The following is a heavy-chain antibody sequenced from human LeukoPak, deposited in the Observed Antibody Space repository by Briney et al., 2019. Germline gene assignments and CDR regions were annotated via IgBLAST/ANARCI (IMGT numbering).Heavy chain of an antibody. CDR2: ISSSSYI. V-gene: IGHV3-21*01. D-gene: IGHD1-20*01. CDR3: ARDRPGITGTTLADY. CDR1: GFTFSSYS. Sequence: KPGGSLRLSCAASGFTFSSYSMNWVRQAPGNGLEWVSSISSSSYIYYADSVKGRFTISRDNAKNSLYLQMNSLRAEDTAVYYCARDRPGITGTTLADYWGQGTLVTVSS. J-gene: IGHJ4*02.